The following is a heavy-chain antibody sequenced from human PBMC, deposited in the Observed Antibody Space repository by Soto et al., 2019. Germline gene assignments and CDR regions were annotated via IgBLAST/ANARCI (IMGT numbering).Heavy chain of an antibody. CDR1: GFSLSTSGVG. CDR3: AHKGPEDWPLDY. V-gene: IGHV2-5*02. D-gene: IGHD3-9*01. CDR2: IYWDDSK. J-gene: IGHJ4*02. Sequence: QITLKESGPTLVRPTQTLTLTCAFSGFSLSTSGVGVGWIRQPPGKALEWLAVIYWDDSKHYSPSLRSRLTTTKDTSKNQVVLTMPNMDPMDTGTYYCAHKGPEDWPLDYWGQGTLVTVSS.